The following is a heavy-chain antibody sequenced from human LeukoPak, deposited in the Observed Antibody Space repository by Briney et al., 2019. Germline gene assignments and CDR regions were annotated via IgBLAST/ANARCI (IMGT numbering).Heavy chain of an antibody. D-gene: IGHD3-3*02. CDR1: GYTLTELS. Sequence: ASVTVSCKVSGYTLTELSMHWVRQAPGKGREGMGGFDPEDAETIYAQKFQGRVTMTEDTSTDSAYMELSSLRSEDTAVYYCATALATSLRPKYRRQATLVTVSS. V-gene: IGHV1-24*01. J-gene: IGHJ4*02. CDR2: FDPEDAET. CDR3: ATALATSLRPKY.